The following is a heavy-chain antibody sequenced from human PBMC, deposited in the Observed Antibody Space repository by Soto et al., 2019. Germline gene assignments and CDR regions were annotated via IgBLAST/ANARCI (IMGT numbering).Heavy chain of an antibody. CDR3: ARYLAGLPPIAAADEFYYYYGMDV. D-gene: IGHD6-13*01. V-gene: IGHV4-39*01. Sequence: SETLSLTCTVSGGSISSSSYYWGWIRQPPGKGLEWIGSIYYSGSTYYNPSLKSRVTISVDTSKNQFSLKLSSVTAADTAVYYCARYLAGLPPIAAADEFYYYYGMDVWGQGTTVTVSS. J-gene: IGHJ6*02. CDR2: IYYSGST. CDR1: GGSISSSSYY.